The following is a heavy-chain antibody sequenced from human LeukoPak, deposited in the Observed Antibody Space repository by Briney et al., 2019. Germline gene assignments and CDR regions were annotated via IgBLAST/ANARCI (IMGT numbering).Heavy chain of an antibody. CDR2: ITTYNCNI. V-gene: IGHV1-18*01. D-gene: IGHD5-12*01. CDR1: RVTSTAYV. CDR3: TRGVPMATTYYFDP. J-gene: IGHJ4*02. Sequence: ATLKVSCKTSRVTSTAYVIACVPQAPGHGLEWRGGITTYNCNITYVQKVPGKVPVTSDTSSGTAAMKLRSLRFDDTAVYYCTRGVPMATTYYFDPWGQGTLVTVAS.